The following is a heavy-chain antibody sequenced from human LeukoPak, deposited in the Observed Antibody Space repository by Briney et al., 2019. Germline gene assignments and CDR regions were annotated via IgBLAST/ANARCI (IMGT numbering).Heavy chain of an antibody. CDR3: ARHKVLWFGELSLDY. CDR2: IYYNGSA. D-gene: IGHD3-10*01. CDR1: GGSITTYH. J-gene: IGHJ4*02. V-gene: IGHV4-59*08. Sequence: PSETLSLTCNVSGGSITTYHWSWIRQFPGKGLEWIGFIYYNGSANYNPSLKSRVTISVDTSKNQFSLKLSSVTAADTAVYYCARHKVLWFGELSLDYWGQGTLVTVSS.